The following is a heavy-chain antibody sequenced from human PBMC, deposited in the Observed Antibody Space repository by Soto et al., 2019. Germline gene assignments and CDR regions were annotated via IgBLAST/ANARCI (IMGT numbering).Heavy chain of an antibody. CDR1: GFTFSSYA. J-gene: IGHJ2*01. CDR3: AKRTVXXYFDL. V-gene: IGHV3-23*01. Sequence: EVQLLESGGGLVQPGGSLRLSCAASGFTFSSYAMNWVRQAPGKGLEWVSVISGSGGSTYYADAVKGRFTISRDNSKXXXXXXXXXXXXXXXXXXXCAKRTVXXYFDLWGRGTLVTVSS. D-gene: IGHD4-17*01. CDR2: ISGSGGST.